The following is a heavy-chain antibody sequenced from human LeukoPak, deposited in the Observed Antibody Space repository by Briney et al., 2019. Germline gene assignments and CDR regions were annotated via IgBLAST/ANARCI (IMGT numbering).Heavy chain of an antibody. J-gene: IGHJ5*01. CDR3: TTDHSSSSWYGS. CDR1: GFTFSSYW. Sequence: PGGSLRLSCAASGFTFSSYWMSWVRQAPGKGLEWVANVKQDGSEKYYVDSVKGRFTISRDNAKNSLYLQMNSLRAEDTAVYYCTTDHSSSSWYGSWGQGTLVTVSS. D-gene: IGHD6-13*01. CDR2: VKQDGSEK. V-gene: IGHV3-7*01.